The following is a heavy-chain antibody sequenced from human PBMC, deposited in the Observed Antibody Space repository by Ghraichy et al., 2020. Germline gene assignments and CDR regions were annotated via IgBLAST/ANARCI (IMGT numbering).Heavy chain of an antibody. V-gene: IGHV3-7*01. CDR1: GFTFSDYW. J-gene: IGHJ4*02. Sequence: GGSLRLSCAASGFTFSDYWMTWVRRPPGKGLEWVAHIKGDGSDKYYVDSMKGRFTISRDNARNSLCLQMNSLRAEDTAVYYCVRGGSHYPDYWGQGTLVTVSS. CDR2: IKGDGSDK. CDR3: VRGGSHYPDY. D-gene: IGHD1-26*01.